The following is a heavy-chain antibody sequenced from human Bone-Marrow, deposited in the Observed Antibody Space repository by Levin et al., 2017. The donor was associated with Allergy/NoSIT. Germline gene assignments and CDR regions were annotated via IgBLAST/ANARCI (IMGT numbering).Heavy chain of an antibody. Sequence: GGSLRLSCAASGFSFSSYGMHWVRQVPGKGLECVTKISKDGSNIYYADSVKGRFTISRDNSKNTLYLQMNSLRPEDTAVYHCVKDHGDLPSYFDHWGQGTLVTVSS. J-gene: IGHJ1*01. D-gene: IGHD4-17*01. CDR1: GFSFSSYG. V-gene: IGHV3-30*18. CDR2: ISKDGSNI. CDR3: VKDHGDLPSYFDH.